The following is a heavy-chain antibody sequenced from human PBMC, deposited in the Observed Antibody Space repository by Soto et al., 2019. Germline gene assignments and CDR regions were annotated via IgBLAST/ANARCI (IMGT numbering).Heavy chain of an antibody. V-gene: IGHV4-59*01. CDR1: GGSSVGYD. CDR2: IYYSGST. CDR3: ARHSGYSYGYPKWFDP. Sequence: ASETLCLTYTVAGGSSVGYDGSWILQPPGKGLEWIGYIYYSGSTNYNPSLKSRVTISVDTSKNQFSLKLSSVTAADTAVYYCARHSGYSYGYPKWFDPWRKGTLVTVSS. D-gene: IGHD5-18*01. J-gene: IGHJ5*02.